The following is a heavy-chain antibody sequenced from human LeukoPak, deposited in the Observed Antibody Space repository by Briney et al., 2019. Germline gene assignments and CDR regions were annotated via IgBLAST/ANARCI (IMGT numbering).Heavy chain of an antibody. Sequence: SVKASCKASGGTFSSYAISWVRQAPGQGLEWMGGIIPIFGTANYAQKFQGRVTITADESTSTAYMELSSLRSEDTAVYYCATGPVLEWLLWLYWGQGTLVTVSS. CDR3: ATGPVLEWLLWLY. CDR2: IIPIFGTA. V-gene: IGHV1-69*13. J-gene: IGHJ4*02. CDR1: GGTFSSYA. D-gene: IGHD3-3*01.